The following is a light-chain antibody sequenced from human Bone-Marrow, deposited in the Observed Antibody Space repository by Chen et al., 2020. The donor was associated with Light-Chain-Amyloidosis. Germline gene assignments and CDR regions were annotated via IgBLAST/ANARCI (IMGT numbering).Light chain of an antibody. CDR3: CSTAGRSTLV. CDR1: SGDVGGYDV. V-gene: IGLV2-11*02. Sequence: QSALPQTRSVPGSPGQSVTISCTGTSGDVGGYDVVSWYQQYPVKAPKLIIYDVSKRPSGVPDRFSGSKSGNTASLTISGLQAADEADYYCCSTAGRSTLVFGGGTTLTVL. J-gene: IGLJ2*01. CDR2: DVS.